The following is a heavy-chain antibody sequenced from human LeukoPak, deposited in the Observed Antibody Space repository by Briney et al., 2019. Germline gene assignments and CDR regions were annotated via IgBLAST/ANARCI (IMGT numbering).Heavy chain of an antibody. J-gene: IGHJ4*02. CDR1: GFTFSSYA. CDR2: ISGSGGST. CDR3: AKDPKGYCSSTSCYYFDY. Sequence: GGSLRLSCAASGFTFSSYAMSWVRQAPGKGLEWVSAISGSGGSTYYADSVKGRFTISRDNSKNTLYLQMNSLRAEDTAVYYCAKDPKGYCSSTSCYYFDYWGQGTLVTVSS. D-gene: IGHD2-2*01. V-gene: IGHV3-23*01.